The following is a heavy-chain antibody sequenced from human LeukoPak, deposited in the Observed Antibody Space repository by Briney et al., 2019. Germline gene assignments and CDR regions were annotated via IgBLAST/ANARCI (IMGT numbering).Heavy chain of an antibody. J-gene: IGHJ4*02. V-gene: IGHV1-18*01. D-gene: IGHD6-13*01. CDR2: ISAYNGNT. Sequence: ASVKVSCKASGYTFTSYGISWVRQAPGQGLEWMGWISAYNGNTNYAQKLQGRVTMTRNTSISTAYMELSSLESEDTAVYYCASALKRGSAGTLIDYWGQGTLVTVSS. CDR1: GYTFTSYG. CDR3: ASALKRGSAGTLIDY.